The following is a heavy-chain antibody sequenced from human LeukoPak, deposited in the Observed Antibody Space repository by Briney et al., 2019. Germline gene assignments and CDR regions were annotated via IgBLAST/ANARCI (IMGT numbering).Heavy chain of an antibody. CDR2: ISAYNGNT. V-gene: IGHV1-18*01. CDR3: ARVAGYSSGWYYYYYYYMDV. Sequence: GASVKVSCKASGYTFTSYGISWVRQAPGQGLEWMGWISAYNGNTNYAQKLQGRVTMTTDTSTSTAYMELRSLRSDDTAVYYCARVAGYSSGWYYYYYYYMDVWGKGTTVTISS. CDR1: GYTFTSYG. J-gene: IGHJ6*03. D-gene: IGHD6-19*01.